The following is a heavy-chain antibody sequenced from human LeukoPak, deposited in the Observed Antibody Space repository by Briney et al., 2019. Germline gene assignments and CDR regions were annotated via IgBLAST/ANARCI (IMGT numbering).Heavy chain of an antibody. Sequence: GSSVKVSCKASGGTFSGYAISWVRQAPGQGLEWMGGIIPIFGTANYAQKFQGRVTITTDESTSTAYMELSSLRSEDTTVYYCARSALGYYDSSGYPNWFDPWGQGTLVTVSS. CDR3: ARSALGYYDSSGYPNWFDP. V-gene: IGHV1-69*05. CDR1: GGTFSGYA. D-gene: IGHD3-22*01. J-gene: IGHJ5*02. CDR2: IIPIFGTA.